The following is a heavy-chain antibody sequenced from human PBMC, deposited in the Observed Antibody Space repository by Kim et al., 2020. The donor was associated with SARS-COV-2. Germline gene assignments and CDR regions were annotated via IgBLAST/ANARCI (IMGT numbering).Heavy chain of an antibody. J-gene: IGHJ4*02. D-gene: IGHD5-18*01. CDR3: ARGTDTYGYGGGY. CDR2: IKQDASEK. CDR1: GFTFSSYW. Sequence: GGSLRLSCAASGFTFSSYWMSWVRQAPGKGLEWVANIKQDASEKYYVDSVKVRFTISRDNTKNSLFLQMNSLRAEDTAVYYCARGTDTYGYGGGYWGQGILVTVSS. V-gene: IGHV3-7*03.